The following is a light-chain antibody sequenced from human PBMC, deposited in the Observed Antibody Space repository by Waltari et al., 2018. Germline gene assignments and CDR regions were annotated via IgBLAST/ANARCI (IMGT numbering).Light chain of an antibody. CDR3: MQALQTPLT. Sequence: DIVLTQSPLTLAVTPGEPASIYCRSSHSLLQSNGYNYLDWYLQKPGQSPRLLIYLRSNRTAGVPDRFSRSGSGTEFTLKISRVEAEDVGVYYCMQALQTPLTFGGGTKVEIK. CDR1: HSLLQSNGYNY. J-gene: IGKJ4*01. V-gene: IGKV2-28*01. CDR2: LRS.